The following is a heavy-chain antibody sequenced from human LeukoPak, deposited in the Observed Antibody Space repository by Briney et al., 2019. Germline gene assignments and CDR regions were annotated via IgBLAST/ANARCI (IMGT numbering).Heavy chain of an antibody. CDR3: AREICSGGTCYSYYYYYMDV. D-gene: IGHD2-15*01. V-gene: IGHV4-4*07. Sequence: PSETLSLTCTVSDGSISSYYWSWIRQPAGKGLEWIGRISTSGSTNYNPSLKSRVTMSVDTSKNQFSLKLSSVTAADTAVYYCAREICSGGTCYSYYYYYMDVWGKGTTVTVSS. J-gene: IGHJ6*03. CDR2: ISTSGST. CDR1: DGSISSYY.